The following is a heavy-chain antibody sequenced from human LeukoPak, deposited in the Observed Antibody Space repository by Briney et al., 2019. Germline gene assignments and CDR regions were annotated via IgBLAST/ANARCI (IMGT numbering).Heavy chain of an antibody. Sequence: SETLSLTCTVSGGSISSSSYYWGWIRQPPGKGLEWIGSIYYSGSTYYNPSLKSRVTISVDTSKNQFSLKLSSVTAADTAVYYCARDDSWNDGFGAFDIWGQGTMVTVSS. D-gene: IGHD1-20*01. CDR3: ARDDSWNDGFGAFDI. V-gene: IGHV4-39*07. CDR1: GGSISSSSYY. J-gene: IGHJ3*02. CDR2: IYYSGST.